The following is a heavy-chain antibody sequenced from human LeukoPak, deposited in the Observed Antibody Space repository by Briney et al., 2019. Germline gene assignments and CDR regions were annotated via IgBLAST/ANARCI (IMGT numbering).Heavy chain of an antibody. Sequence: PSETLSLTCAVYGGSFSGYYWSWIRQPPGKGLEWIGEINHSGSTNYNPSLKSRVTISVDTSKSQFSLKLSSVTAADTAVYYCARALYRRADYVWGSCRGYYYYMDVWGKGTTVTVSS. CDR1: GGSFSGYY. V-gene: IGHV4-34*01. J-gene: IGHJ6*03. D-gene: IGHD3-16*02. CDR3: ARALYRRADYVWGSCRGYYYYMDV. CDR2: INHSGST.